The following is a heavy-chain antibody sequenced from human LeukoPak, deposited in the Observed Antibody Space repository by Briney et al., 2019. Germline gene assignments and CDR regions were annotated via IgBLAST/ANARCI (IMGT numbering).Heavy chain of an antibody. V-gene: IGHV1-69*04. J-gene: IGHJ5*02. CDR3: ARETIAARPDWFDP. CDR1: GGTFTSYT. Sequence: ASVKVSCKASGGTFTSYTITWVRQAPGQGLEWMGRIIPILGIANYAQKFQSRVTITADKSTSTAYMELSSLRSEDTAVYYCARETIAARPDWFDPWGQGTLVTVSS. CDR2: IIPILGIA. D-gene: IGHD6-6*01.